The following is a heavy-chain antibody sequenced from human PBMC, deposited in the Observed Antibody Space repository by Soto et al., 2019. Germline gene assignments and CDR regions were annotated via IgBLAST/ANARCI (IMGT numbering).Heavy chain of an antibody. D-gene: IGHD3-10*01. V-gene: IGHV4-4*07. CDR3: VRDAPYYQQYYYPMEV. Sequence: SETLSLTCSVSGGSISAYYWSWIRQSAGEGLEWIGRVYDGGRTNYNPSLKSRVTMSVDTSRNQISLKLTSVTAADTAVYYCVRDAPYYQQYYYPMEVWGQGTTVTVSS. CDR1: GGSISAYY. J-gene: IGHJ6*02. CDR2: VYDGGRT.